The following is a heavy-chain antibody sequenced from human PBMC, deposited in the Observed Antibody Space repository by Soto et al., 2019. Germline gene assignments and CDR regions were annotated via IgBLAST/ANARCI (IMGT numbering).Heavy chain of an antibody. CDR2: LYSTYGT. V-gene: IGHV3-53*01. CDR1: GLTISDRKY. J-gene: IGHJ3*02. CDR3: ASWLQREHAYDI. Sequence: DVQLVESGGGLIQPGGSLRLSCAVSGLTISDRKYITWVRQAPGKGLEWVSALYSTYGTYCADLVRGRFTVSRDHLKNTVYLQMNDLRPDDTALYFCASWLQREHAYDIWGLGTMVTVSS. D-gene: IGHD1-1*01.